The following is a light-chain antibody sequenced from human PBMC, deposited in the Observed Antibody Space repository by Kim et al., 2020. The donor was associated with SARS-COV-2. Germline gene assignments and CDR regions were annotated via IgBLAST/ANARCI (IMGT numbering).Light chain of an antibody. J-gene: IGLJ2*01. CDR3: NSRDSSGNHLYVV. CDR2: GKN. CDR1: SLRSYY. V-gene: IGLV3-19*01. Sequence: QTVRITCQGDSLRSYYASWYQQKPGQAPVLVIYGKNNRPSGIPDRFSGSSSGNTASLTITGAQAEDEADYYCNSRDSSGNHLYVVFGGGTKLTVL.